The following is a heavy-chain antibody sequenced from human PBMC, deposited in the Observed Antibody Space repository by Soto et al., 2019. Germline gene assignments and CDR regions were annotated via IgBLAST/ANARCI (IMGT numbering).Heavy chain of an antibody. V-gene: IGHV1-8*01. CDR1: GYTFTSYD. J-gene: IGHJ4*02. D-gene: IGHD5-12*01. CDR3: ARGRRERWLRPYYFDY. Sequence: QVQLVQSGAEVKKPGASVKVSCKASGYTFTSYDINWVRQATGQGREWMGWMNPNSGNTGYAQKFQGRVTMTRNTSISTAYMELSSLRSEDTAVYYCARGRRERWLRPYYFDYWGQGTLVTVSS. CDR2: MNPNSGNT.